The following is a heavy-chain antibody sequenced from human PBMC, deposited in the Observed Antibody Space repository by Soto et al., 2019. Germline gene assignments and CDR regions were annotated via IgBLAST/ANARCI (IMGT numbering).Heavy chain of an antibody. CDR1: GFTFSTHC. J-gene: IGHJ6*02. V-gene: IGHV3-30*18. CDR3: AKNLLSSSGYHFYYHLDV. CDR2: ISYNGNNK. Sequence: GGSLKLSCATPGFTFSTHCLHRVPQAPGKGPEWVALISYNGNNKYYGGSVKGRFTVSRDNSNNTLYLQMNDLRAEDTAIYYCAKNLLSSSGYHFYYHLDVWGQGTRVTVSS. D-gene: IGHD2-15*01.